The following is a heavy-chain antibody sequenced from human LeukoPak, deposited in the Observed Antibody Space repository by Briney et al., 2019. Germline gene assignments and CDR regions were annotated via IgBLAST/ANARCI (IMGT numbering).Heavy chain of an antibody. CDR3: ARVLPWPNAFDI. CDR1: GFTFSSYA. J-gene: IGHJ3*02. CDR2: ISYDGSNK. D-gene: IGHD3-10*01. V-gene: IGHV3-30*04. Sequence: GGSLRLSCAASGFTFSSYAMHWVRQAPGKGLEWVAVISYDGSNKYYADSVKGRFTISRDNSKNTLYLQMNSLRAEDTAVYYCARVLPWPNAFDIWGQGTMVTVSS.